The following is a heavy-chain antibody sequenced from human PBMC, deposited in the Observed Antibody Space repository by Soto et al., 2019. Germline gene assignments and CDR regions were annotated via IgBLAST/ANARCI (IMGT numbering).Heavy chain of an antibody. Sequence: ASVKVSCKASGYTFTSHGISWVRQAPGQGLEWMGWISAYNGNTNYAQKLQGRVTMTTDTSTSTAYMELRSLRSDDTAVYYCARDHWIVVVPAATSYYYYYGKDVWGQGTTVTVSS. J-gene: IGHJ6*02. D-gene: IGHD2-2*01. CDR2: ISAYNGNT. CDR1: GYTFTSHG. CDR3: ARDHWIVVVPAATSYYYYYGKDV. V-gene: IGHV1-18*01.